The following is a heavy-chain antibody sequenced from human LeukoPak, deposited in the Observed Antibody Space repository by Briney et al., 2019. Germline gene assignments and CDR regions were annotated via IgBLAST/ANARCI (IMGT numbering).Heavy chain of an antibody. D-gene: IGHD6-13*01. CDR2: VIGSYT. V-gene: IGHV3-23*01. J-gene: IGHJ4*02. CDR3: AKGSSSSRPYYFDS. Sequence: SGGSLRLSCAASGFTFSSYVMSWVRQAPGEGLEWVSAVIGSYTYYADSVKGRFTISRDNSKNTLFLEMNSLRAGDTAVYYCAKGSSSSRPYYFDSWGLGPWSSSPQ. CDR1: GFTFSSYV.